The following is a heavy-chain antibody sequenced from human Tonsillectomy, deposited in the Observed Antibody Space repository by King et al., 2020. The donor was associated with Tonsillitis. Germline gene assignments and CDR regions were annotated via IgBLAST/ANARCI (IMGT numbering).Heavy chain of an antibody. CDR3: ASDRRDGYNSDWYFDL. D-gene: IGHD5-24*01. Sequence: VQLVQSGAEVKKPGSSVKVSCKASGGTFSTYSINWVRQAPGQGLEWMGGIIPIYGTTYFAQEFQGRVTITADESTSKTYMEVSSLRSEDTAVYYCASDRRDGYNSDWYFDLWGRGTLVTVSS. J-gene: IGHJ2*01. CDR2: IIPIYGTT. V-gene: IGHV1-69*01. CDR1: GGTFSTYS.